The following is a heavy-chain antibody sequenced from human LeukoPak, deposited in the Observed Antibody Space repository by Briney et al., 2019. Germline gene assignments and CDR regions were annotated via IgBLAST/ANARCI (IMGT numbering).Heavy chain of an antibody. Sequence: SETLSLTCAVYGGSFSGYYWSWIRQPPGKGLEWIGEINHSGSTNYNPSLKSRVTISVDTSKNQFSLKLSSVTAADTAVYYCASTYYDYVWGSYRSDYFDYWGQGTLVTVSS. CDR2: INHSGST. CDR3: ASTYYDYVWGSYRSDYFDY. J-gene: IGHJ4*02. D-gene: IGHD3-16*02. CDR1: GGSFSGYY. V-gene: IGHV4-34*01.